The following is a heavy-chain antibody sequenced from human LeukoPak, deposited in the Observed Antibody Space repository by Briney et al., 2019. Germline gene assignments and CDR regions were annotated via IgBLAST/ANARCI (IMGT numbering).Heavy chain of an antibody. J-gene: IGHJ5*02. V-gene: IGHV4-34*01. Sequence: SETLSPTCAVYGGSFSGYYWSWIRQPPGKGLEWIGEINHSGSTNYNPSLKSRVTISVDTSKNQFSLKLSSVTAADTAVYYCARVPALGMVVAATYRRGWFDPWGQGTLVTVSS. CDR1: GGSFSGYY. CDR3: ARVPALGMVVAATYRRGWFDP. D-gene: IGHD2-15*01. CDR2: INHSGST.